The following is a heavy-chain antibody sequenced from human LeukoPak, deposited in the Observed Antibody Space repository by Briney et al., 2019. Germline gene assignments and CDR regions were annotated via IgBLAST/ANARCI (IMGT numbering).Heavy chain of an antibody. CDR2: ISSSSYI. Sequence: PGGSLRLSCAASGFTFSNYAMNWVRQAPGKGLEWVSSISSSSYIYYADSVKGRFTISRDNAKNSLYLQMSSLRAEDTAVYYCAREGGYDFWSGPGMDVWGQGTTVTVSS. J-gene: IGHJ6*02. D-gene: IGHD3-3*01. CDR1: GFTFSNYA. CDR3: AREGGYDFWSGPGMDV. V-gene: IGHV3-21*01.